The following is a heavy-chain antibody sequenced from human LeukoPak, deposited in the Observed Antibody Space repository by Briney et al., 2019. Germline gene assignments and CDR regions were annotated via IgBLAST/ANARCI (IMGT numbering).Heavy chain of an antibody. CDR1: GFTFSSYW. CDR3: AREYTNYVPDY. Sequence: PGGSLRLSCAASGFTFSSYWMSWVRQAPGKGLEWVANIKQDGSEKYYVDSVKGRFTISRDNAKNSLFLQMNSLRAEDTAVYYCAREYTNYVPDYWGQGTLVTVSS. V-gene: IGHV3-7*01. J-gene: IGHJ4*02. CDR2: IKQDGSEK. D-gene: IGHD4-11*01.